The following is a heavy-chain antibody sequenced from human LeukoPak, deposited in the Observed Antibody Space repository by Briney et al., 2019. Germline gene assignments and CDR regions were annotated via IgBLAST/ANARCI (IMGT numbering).Heavy chain of an antibody. CDR3: ARGGVIGGEEFDD. D-gene: IGHD3-16*02. J-gene: IGHJ4*02. CDR2: ISSSSSYI. V-gene: IGHV3-21*01. CDR1: GFTFSSYS. Sequence: PGGSLRLSCAASGFTFSSYSMNWVRQAPGKGLEWVSSISSSSSYIYYADSVKGRFTISRDNAKNSLYLQMNSLRAEDTAVYYSARGGVIGGEEFDDGGQGTLVTVSS.